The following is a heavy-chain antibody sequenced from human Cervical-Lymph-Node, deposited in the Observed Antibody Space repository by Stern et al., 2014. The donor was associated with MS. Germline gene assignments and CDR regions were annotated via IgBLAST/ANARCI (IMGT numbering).Heavy chain of an antibody. CDR2: IVVGSGNT. Sequence: QLVQSGPEVKKPGTSVKVSCKASGFTFTSSAVQWVRQARGQRLEWIGWIVVGSGNTNYAQKFQERVTITRDMSTSTAYMELSSLRSEDTAVYYCAAGGRGWTPYYFDYWGQGTLVTVSS. D-gene: IGHD6-19*01. CDR3: AAGGRGWTPYYFDY. CDR1: GFTFTSSA. V-gene: IGHV1-58*01. J-gene: IGHJ4*02.